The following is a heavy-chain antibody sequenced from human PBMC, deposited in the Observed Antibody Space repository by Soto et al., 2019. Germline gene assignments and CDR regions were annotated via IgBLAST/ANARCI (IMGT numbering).Heavy chain of an antibody. V-gene: IGHV3-30*03. CDR1: GFIFTSYG. CDR3: ARSRDGYSFYFYYGMDG. Sequence: SGGSLRLSCAASGFIFTSYGMRWVRQAPGKGLEWMALILHDGSAEYYADSVKGRFTISRDNSKNTLYLQMNSLTAEDTAVYYCARSRDGYSFYFYYGMDGWGQGTTVTVSS. D-gene: IGHD4-4*01. CDR2: ILHDGSAE. J-gene: IGHJ6*02.